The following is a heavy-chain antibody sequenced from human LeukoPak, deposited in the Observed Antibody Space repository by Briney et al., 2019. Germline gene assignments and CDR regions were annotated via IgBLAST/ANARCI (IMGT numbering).Heavy chain of an antibody. J-gene: IGHJ4*02. D-gene: IGHD1-1*01. CDR1: VDSFTSFA. Sequence: GASVKVSCKASVDSFTSFAFSWVRQAPGQGLEWMGWISAYNDDTNSVQKFQGRVTMTTDTSTSTAYMELRSLRSDDTAVYYCARVWKTSSYYFDYWGQGTLVTVSS. CDR3: ARVWKTSSYYFDY. CDR2: ISAYNDDT. V-gene: IGHV1-18*01.